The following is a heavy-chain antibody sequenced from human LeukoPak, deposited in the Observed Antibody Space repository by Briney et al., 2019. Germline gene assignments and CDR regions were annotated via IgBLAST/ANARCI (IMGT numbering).Heavy chain of an antibody. V-gene: IGHV1-46*01. CDR3: ARGGASSSWYYNWFDP. D-gene: IGHD6-13*01. CDR1: GYTFTSYY. CDR2: INPSGGST. Sequence: ASVKVSCKASGYTFTSYYIHWVRQAPGQGLEWVGIINPSGGSTSYAQKFQGRVTMTRDTSTSTVYMELSSLRSEDTAVYYCARGGASSSWYYNWFDPWGQGTLVTVSS. J-gene: IGHJ5*02.